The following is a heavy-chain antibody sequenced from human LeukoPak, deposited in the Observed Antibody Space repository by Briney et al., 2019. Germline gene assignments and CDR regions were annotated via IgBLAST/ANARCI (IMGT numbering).Heavy chain of an antibody. CDR1: GYTLTELS. V-gene: IGHV1-24*01. Sequence: ASVKVSCKASGYTLTELSMHWVRQALGKGLEWMGGFDPEDGETIYAQKFQGRVTMTEDTSTDTAYMELSSLRSEDTAVYYCATGGSGWYDLPYFDYWGQGTLVTVSS. J-gene: IGHJ4*02. CDR3: ATGGSGWYDLPYFDY. CDR2: FDPEDGET. D-gene: IGHD6-19*01.